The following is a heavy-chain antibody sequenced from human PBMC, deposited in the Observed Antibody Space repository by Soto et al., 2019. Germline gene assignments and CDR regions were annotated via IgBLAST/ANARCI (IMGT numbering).Heavy chain of an antibody. V-gene: IGHV1-8*01. CDR3: ARDEVAATSYGMDV. D-gene: IGHD2-15*01. J-gene: IGHJ6*02. CDR2: MNPNSGNT. CDR1: GYTFTSYD. Sequence: QVQLVQSGAEVKKPGASVKVSCKASGYTFTSYDINWVRQATGQGLEWMGWMNPNSGNTGYAQKFQGRVTMTRNTSISTAYMELSSLRSEVTAVYYCARDEVAATSYGMDVWGQGTTVTVSS.